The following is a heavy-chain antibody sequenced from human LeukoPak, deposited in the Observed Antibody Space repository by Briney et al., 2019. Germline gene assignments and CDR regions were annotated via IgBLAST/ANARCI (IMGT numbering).Heavy chain of an antibody. CDR1: GFTLSDYA. CDR2: IRGTGGTT. V-gene: IGHV3-23*01. Sequence: GGSLRLSCAASGFTLSDYALIWVRQAPGKGLEWISAIRGTGGTTYYADSVKGRCTISRDNSRNTVYLQVNSLRAEDTALYFCGKDPNGDYVGAFDFWGPGTMVTVSS. J-gene: IGHJ3*01. CDR3: GKDPNGDYVGAFDF. D-gene: IGHD4-17*01.